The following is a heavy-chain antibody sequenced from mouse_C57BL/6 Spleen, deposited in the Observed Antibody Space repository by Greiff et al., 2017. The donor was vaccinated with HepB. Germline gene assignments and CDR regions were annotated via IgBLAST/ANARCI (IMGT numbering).Heavy chain of an antibody. V-gene: IGHV1-82*01. CDR2: IYPGDGDT. CDR1: GYAFSSSW. D-gene: IGHD2-1*01. CDR3: ARGGNYDAPFDY. Sequence: QVQLQQSGPELVKPGASVKISCKASGYAFSSSWMNWVKQRPGKGLEWIGRIYPGDGDTNYNGKFKGKATLTADKSSSTAYMQLSSLTSEDSAVYFWARGGNYDAPFDYWGQGTTLTVSS. J-gene: IGHJ2*01.